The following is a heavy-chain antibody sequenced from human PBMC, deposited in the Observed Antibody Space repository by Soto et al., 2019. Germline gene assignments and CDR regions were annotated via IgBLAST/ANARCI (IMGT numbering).Heavy chain of an antibody. J-gene: IGHJ4*02. V-gene: IGHV4-39*01. D-gene: IGHD2-2*01. CDR2: IYYGGST. CDR3: ASRSSYCRHTTCYEDYFEY. Sequence: PSDTLSLTCNVSCGSISSRSVYWVFKSHPPWMCLEWIGSIYYGGSTDYDPSLKSRLSISVDTPKNQFSLRLTSVTAADTAVYYCASRSSYCRHTTCYEDYFEYWGQGILVTVSS. CDR1: CGSISSRSVY.